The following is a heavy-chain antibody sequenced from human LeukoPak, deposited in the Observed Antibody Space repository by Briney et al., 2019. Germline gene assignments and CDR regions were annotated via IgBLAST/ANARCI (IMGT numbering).Heavy chain of an antibody. Sequence: GASVKVSCKASGYTFTSYYMHWVRQAPGQGLEWMGIINPSGGSTSYAQKFQGRVTMTRDMSTSTVYMGLSSLRSEDTAVYYCARGPSGWYTMDVWGKGATVTVSS. CDR3: ARGPSGWYTMDV. CDR2: INPSGGST. D-gene: IGHD6-19*01. V-gene: IGHV1-46*01. CDR1: GYTFTSYY. J-gene: IGHJ6*03.